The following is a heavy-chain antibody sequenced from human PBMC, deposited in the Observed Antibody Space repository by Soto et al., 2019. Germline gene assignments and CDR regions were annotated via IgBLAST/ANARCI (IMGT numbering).Heavy chain of an antibody. Sequence: GGSLRLSCAASGFTFSDYYMSWIRQAPGKGLEWVSYISSSGSTIYYADSVKGRFTISRDNAKNSLYLQMNSLRAEDTAVYYCARASRSFWREWHQSPLYYYYYMDVWGKGTTVTVSS. V-gene: IGHV3-11*01. CDR2: ISSSGSTI. J-gene: IGHJ6*03. CDR3: ARASRSFWREWHQSPLYYYYYMDV. D-gene: IGHD3-3*01. CDR1: GFTFSDYY.